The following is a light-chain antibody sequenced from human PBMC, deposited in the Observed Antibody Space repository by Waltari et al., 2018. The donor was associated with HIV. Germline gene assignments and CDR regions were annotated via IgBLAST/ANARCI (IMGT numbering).Light chain of an antibody. CDR1: SSDVGGYNY. CDR3: SSYTSSSTPYV. CDR2: DVS. Sequence: QSALTQPASVSGSPGQSITISCTGTSSDVGGYNYVSWYQQHPGKAPKLMIYDVSSRPAGVSKRFAGSKSGNTASLTISGLQAEDEADYYCSSYTSSSTPYVFGTGTKVTVL. J-gene: IGLJ1*01. V-gene: IGLV2-14*03.